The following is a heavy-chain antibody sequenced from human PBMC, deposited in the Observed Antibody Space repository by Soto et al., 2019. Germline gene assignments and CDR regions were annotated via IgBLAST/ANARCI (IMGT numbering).Heavy chain of an antibody. CDR3: AHLTIAAAGGNDAFDI. V-gene: IGHV2-5*02. Sequence: GPGPTPVNPTHTLTLDCTFSWFSLPQSGGGVGRKRKHPGKALEWLALIYWDDDKRYSPSLKSRLTITKDTSKNQVVLTMTNMDPVDTATYYCAHLTIAAAGGNDAFDIWGQGTMVTVSS. CDR2: IYWDDDK. J-gene: IGHJ3*02. D-gene: IGHD6-13*01. CDR1: WFSLPQSGGG.